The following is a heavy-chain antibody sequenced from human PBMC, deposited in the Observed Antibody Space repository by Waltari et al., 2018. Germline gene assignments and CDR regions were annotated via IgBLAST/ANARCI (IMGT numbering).Heavy chain of an antibody. V-gene: IGHV3-21*01. CDR2: ISSSSSYI. CDR1: GFTFSSYS. CDR3: AKGTYYYYYMDV. Sequence: EVQLVESGGGLVKPGGSLRLSCAASGFTFSSYSMNLVRPAPGKGLEWVSSISSSSSYIYYADSVKGRFTISRDNAKNSLYLQMKSLRAEDTAVYYCAKGTYYYYYMDVWGKGTTVTVSS. J-gene: IGHJ6*03. D-gene: IGHD3-10*01.